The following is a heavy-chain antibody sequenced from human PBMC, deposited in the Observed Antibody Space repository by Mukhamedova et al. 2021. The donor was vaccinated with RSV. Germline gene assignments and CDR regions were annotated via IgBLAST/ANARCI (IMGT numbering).Heavy chain of an antibody. CDR3: ARRFIDDYDSRLEKYFFDL. J-gene: IGHJ2*01. D-gene: IGHD3-22*01. V-gene: IGHV3-64D*06. Sequence: AEYMGGRFTISRDNSKKTLYLQMSSLRAGDTAVYYCARRFIDDYDSRLEKYFFDLWGRGTLVTVSS.